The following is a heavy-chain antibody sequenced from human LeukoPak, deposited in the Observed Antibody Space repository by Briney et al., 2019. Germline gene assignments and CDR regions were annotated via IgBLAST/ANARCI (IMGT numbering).Heavy chain of an antibody. J-gene: IGHJ5*02. CDR3: AKEGVTALRWFDP. Sequence: GGSLRLSCAASGFTFSSYSMNWVRQAPGKGLEWVSYISSSSSTIYYADSMKGRFTISRDNSKNTLYLQMNSLRAEDTAVYYCAKEGVTALRWFDPWGQGTLVTVSS. V-gene: IGHV3-48*01. CDR1: GFTFSSYS. D-gene: IGHD2-21*02. CDR2: ISSSSSTI.